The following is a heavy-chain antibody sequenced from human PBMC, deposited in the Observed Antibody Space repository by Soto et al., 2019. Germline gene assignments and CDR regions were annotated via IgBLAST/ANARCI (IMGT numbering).Heavy chain of an antibody. CDR1: GYTFTGYY. CDR2: INPNSGGT. J-gene: IGHJ6*02. CDR3: ARDPGIVVVTATKKYYYYGMDV. Sequence: ASVKVSCKASGYTFTGYYMHWVRQAPGQGLEWMGWINPNSGGTNYAQKFQGWVTMTRDTSISTAYMELSRLRSDDTAVYYCARDPGIVVVTATKKYYYYGMDVWGQGTTVTVSS. D-gene: IGHD2-21*02. V-gene: IGHV1-2*04.